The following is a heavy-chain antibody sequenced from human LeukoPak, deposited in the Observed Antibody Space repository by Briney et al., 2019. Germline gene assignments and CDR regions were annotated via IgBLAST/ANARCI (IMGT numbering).Heavy chain of an antibody. CDR2: IYDSGST. CDR1: GGSISSYY. V-gene: IGHV4-59*01. J-gene: IGHJ2*01. CDR3: ARGGSYFDL. D-gene: IGHD5-12*01. Sequence: SETLSLTCTVSGGSISSYYWSWIRQPPGKGLEWIGYIYDSGSTNYNPSLKSRVTISVDTSKNQFSLKPRSVTAADTAVYYCARGGSYFDLWGRGTLVTVSS.